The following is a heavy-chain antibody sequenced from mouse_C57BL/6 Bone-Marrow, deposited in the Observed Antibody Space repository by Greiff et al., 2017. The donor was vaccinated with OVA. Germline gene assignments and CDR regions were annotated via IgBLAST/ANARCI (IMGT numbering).Heavy chain of an antibody. CDR1: GYAFTNYL. Sequence: QVQLQQSGAELVRPGTSVKVSCKASGYAFTNYLIEWVKQRPGQGLEWIGVINPGSGGTNYNEKFKGKATLTADKSSSTAYMQLSSLTSEDSAVYFCARRRTAQVYYFDYWGQGTTLTVSS. D-gene: IGHD3-2*02. CDR2: INPGSGGT. V-gene: IGHV1-54*01. CDR3: ARRRTAQVYYFDY. J-gene: IGHJ2*01.